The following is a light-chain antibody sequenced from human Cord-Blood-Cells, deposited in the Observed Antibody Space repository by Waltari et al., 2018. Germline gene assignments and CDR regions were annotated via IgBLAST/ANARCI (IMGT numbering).Light chain of an antibody. Sequence: EIVMTQSPATLSVSQGERAPLSCRASQSVSRNLAWYQQKPGQAPRLRIYGASTRATGIPARFSGSGSGTEFTLTISSLQSEDFAVYYCQQYNNRRTFGQGTKVEIK. V-gene: IGKV3-15*01. J-gene: IGKJ1*01. CDR1: QSVSRN. CDR2: GAS. CDR3: QQYNNRRT.